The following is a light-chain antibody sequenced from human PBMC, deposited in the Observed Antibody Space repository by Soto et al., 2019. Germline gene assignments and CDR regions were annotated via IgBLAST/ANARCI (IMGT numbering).Light chain of an antibody. CDR1: SSNIGGNS. J-gene: IGLJ1*01. Sequence: QSVLTQPPSVSAAPGQKVTISCSGSSSNIGGNSVSWYQQLPGTAPKLLIYXDXKXPXXXXXXFXXSXXGTSATLGITGLQTGDEADYYCGTWDSSLSAYVFGTGTKVTVL. CDR2: XDX. CDR3: GTWDSSLSAYV. V-gene: IGLV1-51*01.